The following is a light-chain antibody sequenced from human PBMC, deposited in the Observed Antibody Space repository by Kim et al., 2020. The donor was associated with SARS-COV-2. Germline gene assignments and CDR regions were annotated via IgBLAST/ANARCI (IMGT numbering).Light chain of an antibody. V-gene: IGLV3-21*04. CDR1: NIGSKS. CDR2: YDS. Sequence: AAGKTVSITCGGNNIGSKSVPWYQQKPGQAPVLVIYYDSDRPSGIPERFSGSNSGNTASLTISRVEAGDEADYYCQVWDSTSDHRVFGGGTKVTVL. J-gene: IGLJ3*02. CDR3: QVWDSTSDHRV.